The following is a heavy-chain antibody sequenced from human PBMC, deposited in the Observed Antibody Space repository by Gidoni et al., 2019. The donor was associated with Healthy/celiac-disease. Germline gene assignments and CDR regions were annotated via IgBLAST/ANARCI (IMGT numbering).Heavy chain of an antibody. J-gene: IGHJ6*02. D-gene: IGHD6-19*01. CDR1: GGSISSSSYY. CDR2: IYYSGST. Sequence: QLQLQESGPGLVKPSETLSLTCTVSGGSISSSSYYWGWIRQPPGKGLEWIGSIYYSGSTYYNPSLKSRVTISVDTSKNQFSLKLSSVTAADTAVYYCANARYSSGWLYYYYGMDVWGQGTTVTVSS. V-gene: IGHV4-39*01. CDR3: ANARYSSGWLYYYYGMDV.